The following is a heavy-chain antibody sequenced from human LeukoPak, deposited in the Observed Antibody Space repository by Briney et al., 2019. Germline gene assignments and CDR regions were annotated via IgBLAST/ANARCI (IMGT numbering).Heavy chain of an antibody. Sequence: PGGSLRLSCAASGFTFSSYSMNWVRQAPGKGLGWVSSISSSSSYIYYADSVKGRFTISRDNAKNSLYLQMNSLRAEDTAVYYCARAGTYYYDSSGLLGAFDIWGQGTMVTVSS. D-gene: IGHD3-22*01. V-gene: IGHV3-21*01. J-gene: IGHJ3*02. CDR2: ISSSSSYI. CDR1: GFTFSSYS. CDR3: ARAGTYYYDSSGLLGAFDI.